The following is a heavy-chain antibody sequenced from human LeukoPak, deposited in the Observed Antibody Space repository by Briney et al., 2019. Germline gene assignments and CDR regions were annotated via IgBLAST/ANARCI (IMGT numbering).Heavy chain of an antibody. CDR3: ARIQSDLWSGYYTSDYYYYMDV. D-gene: IGHD3-3*01. CDR2: INHSGST. V-gene: IGHV4-34*01. J-gene: IGHJ6*03. Sequence: SETLSLTCAVYGGSFSGYYWSWIRQPPGKGLEWIGEINHSGSTNYNPSLKSRVTISVDTSKNQFSLKLSSVTAADTAVYYCARIQSDLWSGYYTSDYYYYMDVWGKGTTVTVSS. CDR1: GGSFSGYY.